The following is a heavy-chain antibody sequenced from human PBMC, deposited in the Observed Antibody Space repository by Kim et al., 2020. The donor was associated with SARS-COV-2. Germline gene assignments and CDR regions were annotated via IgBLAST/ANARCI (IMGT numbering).Heavy chain of an antibody. CDR2: INPSGGST. CDR1: GYTFTSYY. V-gene: IGHV1-46*01. D-gene: IGHD3-3*01. Sequence: ASVKVSCKASGYTFTSYYMHWVRQAPGQGLEWMGIINPSGGSTSYAQKFQGRVTMTRDTSTSTVYMELSSLRSEDTAVYYCARDRRITIFVVVITNAYYGMDVWGQGTTVTVSS. CDR3: ARDRRITIFVVVITNAYYGMDV. J-gene: IGHJ6*02.